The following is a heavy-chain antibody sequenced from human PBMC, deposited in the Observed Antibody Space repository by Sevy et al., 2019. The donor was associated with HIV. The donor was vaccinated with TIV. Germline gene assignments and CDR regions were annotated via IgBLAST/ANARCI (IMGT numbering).Heavy chain of an antibody. Sequence: GGSLRLSCAASGFILSSYSMNWVRQAPGKGLEWVSYISSSSSTIYYADSVKGRFTISRDNAKNSLYLQMNSLRDEDTAVYYCARVPDKIVVVITHDAFDIWGQGPMVTVSS. CDR1: GFILSSYS. CDR2: ISSSSSTI. V-gene: IGHV3-48*02. J-gene: IGHJ3*02. CDR3: ARVPDKIVVVITHDAFDI. D-gene: IGHD3-22*01.